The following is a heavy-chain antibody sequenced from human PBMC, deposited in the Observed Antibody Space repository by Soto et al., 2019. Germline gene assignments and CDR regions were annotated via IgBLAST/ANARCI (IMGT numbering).Heavy chain of an antibody. V-gene: IGHV4-34*01. D-gene: IGHD2-21*02. J-gene: IGHJ3*02. Sequence: QVQLQQWGAGLLKPSETLSLTCAVYGGSFSGYYWSWIRQPPGKGLEWIGEINHSGSTNYNPSLKGRVTISVDTSKNQFSLKLSSVTAADTAVYYCARYRHIVVVTAILLDAFDIWGQGTMVTVSS. CDR3: ARYRHIVVVTAILLDAFDI. CDR2: INHSGST. CDR1: GGSFSGYY.